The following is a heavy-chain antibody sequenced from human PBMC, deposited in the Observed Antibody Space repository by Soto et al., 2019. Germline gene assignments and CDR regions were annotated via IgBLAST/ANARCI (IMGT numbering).Heavy chain of an antibody. CDR1: GDSVSSNGAA. J-gene: IGHJ4*02. V-gene: IGHV6-1*01. CDR2: TYYRSKWYN. Sequence: SQTLSLTCAISGDSVSSNGAAWSWIRQSPSRGLEWLGRTYYRSKWYNNYAVSVKSRITINPDTSKNQFSLQLNSVTPGDTAVYYCARDRLGDGYNDYWGQGTLVTVSS. D-gene: IGHD5-12*01. CDR3: ARDRLGDGYNDY.